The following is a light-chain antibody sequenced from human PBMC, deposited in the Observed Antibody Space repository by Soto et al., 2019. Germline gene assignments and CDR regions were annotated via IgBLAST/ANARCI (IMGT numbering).Light chain of an antibody. Sequence: EIVMTQSPATLSLSPGDRATLSCRASQSLGSHLAWYQQKPGQAPRLLIYAASTRATGILARFSGSGSGTEFTLTINNLQSEDFAVYYCQQYNNWPPITFGGGTKVDIK. CDR2: AAS. CDR3: QQYNNWPPIT. CDR1: QSLGSH. J-gene: IGKJ4*01. V-gene: IGKV3-15*01.